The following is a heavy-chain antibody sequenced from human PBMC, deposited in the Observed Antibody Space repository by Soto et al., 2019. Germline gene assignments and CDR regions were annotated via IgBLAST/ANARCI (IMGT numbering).Heavy chain of an antibody. V-gene: IGHV3-66*01. CDR2: IYSGGST. CDR1: GFTVSSNY. Sequence: GGSLRLSCAASGFTVSSNYMSWVRQAPGKGLEWVSVIYSGGSTYYADSVKGRFTISRDNSKNTLYLQMNSLRTEDTAVYYCARDRSAGRQWMGDYYYYMDVWGKGTTVTVSS. J-gene: IGHJ6*03. CDR3: ARDRSAGRQWMGDYYYYMDV. D-gene: IGHD6-19*01.